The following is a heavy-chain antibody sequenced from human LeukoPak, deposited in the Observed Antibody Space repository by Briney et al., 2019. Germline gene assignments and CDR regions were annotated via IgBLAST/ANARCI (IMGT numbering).Heavy chain of an antibody. J-gene: IGHJ4*02. Sequence: PGGSLRLSCAASGFNFNTYWMSWVRQAPGKGLEWVANINQGGGDRYYVESVRGRFTISRDNAKSSLYLQMNSLRAEDTAMYYCATHLNWGWDYWGQGSLVSVSS. D-gene: IGHD7-27*01. CDR2: INQGGGDR. CDR1: GFNFNTYW. V-gene: IGHV3-7*01. CDR3: ATHLNWGWDY.